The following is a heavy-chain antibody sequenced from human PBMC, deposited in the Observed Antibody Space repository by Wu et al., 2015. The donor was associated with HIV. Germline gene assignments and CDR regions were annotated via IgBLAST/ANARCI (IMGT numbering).Heavy chain of an antibody. V-gene: IGHV1-46*01. CDR1: GYMFTNYY. CDR2: INPFNGAA. J-gene: IGHJ4*02. D-gene: IGHD3-22*01. Sequence: QVQLVQSGAEVTKPGASAFISCKASGYMFTNYYIHWVRQTPGQRPEWMGVINPFNGAATYAQKFLGRLNMTIDSSTRTIFINLSSLISDDTATYFCARDNYYYDSRGPLDSWGREPWSSSPQ. CDR3: ARDNYYYDSRGPLDS.